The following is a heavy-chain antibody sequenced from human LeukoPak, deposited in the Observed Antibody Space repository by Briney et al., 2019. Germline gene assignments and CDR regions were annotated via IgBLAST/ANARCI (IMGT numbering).Heavy chain of an antibody. CDR1: GGSISSSSYY. V-gene: IGHV4-39*07. J-gene: IGHJ4*02. Sequence: PSETLSLTCTVSGGSISSSSYYWGWIRQPPGKGLEWIGEINHSGSTNYNPSLKSRVTISVDTSKNQFSLKLSSVTAADTAVYYCARIGYWNDRDYWGQGTLVTVSS. CDR3: ARIGYWNDRDY. CDR2: INHSGST. D-gene: IGHD1-1*01.